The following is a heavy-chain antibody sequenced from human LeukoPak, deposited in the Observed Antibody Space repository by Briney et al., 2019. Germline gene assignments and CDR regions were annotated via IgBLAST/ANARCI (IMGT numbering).Heavy chain of an antibody. D-gene: IGHD5-24*01. Sequence: SQTLSLTCTVSGGSISSGSYYWSWIRQPAGKGLEWIGRIYTSGSTNYNPSLKSRVTISVDTSKNQFSLKLSSVTAADTAVYYCARDPRYDAFDIWGQGTMVTVSS. J-gene: IGHJ3*02. CDR1: GGSISSGSYY. CDR3: ARDPRYDAFDI. CDR2: IYTSGST. V-gene: IGHV4-61*02.